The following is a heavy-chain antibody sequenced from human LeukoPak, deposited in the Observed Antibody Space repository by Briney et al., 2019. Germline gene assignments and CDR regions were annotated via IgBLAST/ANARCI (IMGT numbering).Heavy chain of an antibody. CDR2: ISSNGGST. CDR1: GFTFSSYA. V-gene: IGHV3-64*01. CDR3: ARDRGAVTDVFDY. D-gene: IGHD6-19*01. Sequence: GGSLRLSCAASGFTFSSYAMHWVRQAPGKGLEYVSAISSNGGSTYYANSVKGRFTISRDNSKNTLYLQMGSLRAEDMAVYYCARDRGAVTDVFDYWGQGTLVTVSS. J-gene: IGHJ4*02.